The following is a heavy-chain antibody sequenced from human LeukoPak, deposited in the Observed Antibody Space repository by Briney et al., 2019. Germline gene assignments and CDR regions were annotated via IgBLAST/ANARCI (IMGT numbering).Heavy chain of an antibody. CDR2: ISYDGSNK. V-gene: IGHV3-30*18. Sequence: GRSLRLSCAASGFTFSSYGMHWVRQAPGKGLEWVAVISYDGSNKYYADSVKGRFTISRDNSKNTLYLQMTSLRAEDTAVYYCAKDGSRYSYGFYFDYWGQGTLVTVSS. CDR3: AKDGSRYSYGFYFDY. J-gene: IGHJ4*02. D-gene: IGHD5-18*01. CDR1: GFTFSSYG.